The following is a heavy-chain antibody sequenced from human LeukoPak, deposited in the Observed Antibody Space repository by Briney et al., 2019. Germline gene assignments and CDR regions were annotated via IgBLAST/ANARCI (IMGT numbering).Heavy chain of an antibody. CDR2: IIPIFGTA. J-gene: IGHJ4*02. CDR3: ARDPYSSGGLDY. V-gene: IGHV1-69*13. D-gene: IGHD6-19*01. Sequence: SVKVSCTASGGTFSSYAISWVRQAPGQGLEWMGGIIPIFGTANYAQKFQGRVTITADESTSTAYMELSSLRSEDTAVYYCARDPYSSGGLDYWGQGTLVTVSS. CDR1: GGTFSSYA.